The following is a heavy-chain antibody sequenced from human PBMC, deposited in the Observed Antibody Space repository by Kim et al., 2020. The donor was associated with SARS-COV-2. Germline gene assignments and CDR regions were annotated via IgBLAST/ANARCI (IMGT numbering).Heavy chain of an antibody. Sequence: GGSLRLSCAASGFTFSSYGMHWVRQAPGKGLEWVAVIWYDGSNKYYADSVKGRFTISRDNSKNTLYLQMNSLRAEDTAVYYCARDQGFWSAINDYWGQGTLVTVSS. J-gene: IGHJ4*02. D-gene: IGHD3-3*01. CDR1: GFTFSSYG. CDR3: ARDQGFWSAINDY. V-gene: IGHV3-33*01. CDR2: IWYDGSNK.